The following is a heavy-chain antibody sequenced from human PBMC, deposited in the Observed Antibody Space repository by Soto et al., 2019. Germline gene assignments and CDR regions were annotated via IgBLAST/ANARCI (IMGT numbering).Heavy chain of an antibody. CDR2: INTKTGGT. Sequence: VKVSCKASGYIFTGYYIQWVRQAPGQGLEWMGWINTKTGGTKYAQKFQGRVTMTRDTSINTAYMEVSRLRSDDTAVYYCATDKVAFDMWGQGTMVTVSS. J-gene: IGHJ3*02. V-gene: IGHV1-2*02. CDR1: GYIFTGYY. CDR3: ATDKVAFDM. D-gene: IGHD3-9*01.